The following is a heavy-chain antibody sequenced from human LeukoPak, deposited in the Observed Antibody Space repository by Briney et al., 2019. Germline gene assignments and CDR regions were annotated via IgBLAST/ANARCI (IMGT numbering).Heavy chain of an antibody. CDR1: GFTFSSYA. CDR2: ISGSGGST. J-gene: IGHJ4*02. D-gene: IGHD3-10*01. Sequence: PGGSLRLSCAASGFTFSSYAMSWVRQAPGKGLEWVSAISGSGGSTYYADSVKGRFTISRDNSKTTLYLQMNSLRAEDTAVYDCAKDVEVLLWFGDLSYFDYWGQGTLVTVSS. CDR3: AKDVEVLLWFGDLSYFDY. V-gene: IGHV3-23*01.